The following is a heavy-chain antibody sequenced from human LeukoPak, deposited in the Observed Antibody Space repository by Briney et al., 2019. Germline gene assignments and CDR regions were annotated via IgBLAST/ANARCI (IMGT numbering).Heavy chain of an antibody. CDR1: GFIFSDYW. J-gene: IGHJ4*02. V-gene: IGHV3-7*01. CDR3: ARGPDGGNSLRYFDY. Sequence: GGSLRLSCAASGFIFSDYWMSWVRQAPGKGLEWVANIKQDGSEKYYVDSVKGRFTISRDNAKNSLYLQMNSLRAEDTAVYYCARGPDGGNSLRYFDYWGQGTLVTVSS. D-gene: IGHD4-23*01. CDR2: IKQDGSEK.